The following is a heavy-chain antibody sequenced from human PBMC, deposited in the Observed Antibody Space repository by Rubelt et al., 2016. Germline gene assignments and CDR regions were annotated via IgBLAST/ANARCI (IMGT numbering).Heavy chain of an antibody. CDR2: LYYSGST. CDR3: ARRSGSYYYYAMDV. D-gene: IGHD1-26*01. J-gene: IGHJ6*02. CDR1: GDSISSGYY. Sequence: QVQLQESGPGLVKPSETQSLTCTVSGDSISSGYYWGWIRQPPGKGPEWIGSLYYSGSTCYSQSLKSRGTISVDTSKNKFSLNLTSVTAADTAVYYCARRSGSYYYYAMDVWGQGTTVTVSS. V-gene: IGHV4-38-2*02.